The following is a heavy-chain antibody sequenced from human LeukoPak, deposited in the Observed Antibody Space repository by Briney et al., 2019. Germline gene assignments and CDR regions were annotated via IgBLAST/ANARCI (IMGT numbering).Heavy chain of an antibody. Sequence: SETLSHTCTVSGGSISSYYWSWIRQPPGKGLEWIGYIYYSGSTNYNPPLKSRVTISVDTSKNQFSLKLSSVTAADTAVYYCARATPDWFDPWGQGTLVTVSS. CDR3: ARATPDWFDP. J-gene: IGHJ5*02. V-gene: IGHV4-59*01. CDR1: GGSISSYY. CDR2: IYYSGST.